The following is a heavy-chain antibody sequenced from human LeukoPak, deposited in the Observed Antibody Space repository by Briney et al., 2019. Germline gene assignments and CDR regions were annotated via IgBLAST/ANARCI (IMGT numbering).Heavy chain of an antibody. J-gene: IGHJ5*02. CDR3: ARFTMTRGWFDP. D-gene: IGHD3-22*01. V-gene: IGHV1-3*01. Sequence: ASVKVSCKASGYTFTTYAMHWVRQAPGQRLEWMGWINAGNGNTKYSQKFQGRVTITRDTSASKACMELSSLRSEDTAIYYCARFTMTRGWFDPWGQGTLVTVSS. CDR1: GYTFTTYA. CDR2: INAGNGNT.